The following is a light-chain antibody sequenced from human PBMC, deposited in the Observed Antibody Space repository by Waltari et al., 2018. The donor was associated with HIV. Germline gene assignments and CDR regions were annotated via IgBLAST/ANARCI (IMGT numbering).Light chain of an antibody. CDR1: KLGDKY. J-gene: IGLJ2*01. Sequence: SYELTQPPSVSVSPGLTASVTCSGDKLGDKYVCWYQQKPGQSPVLVIYQDTKRPSGIPERFSGSNSGNTATLTISGTQAVDEADHYCQAWDNSTAVFGGGTQLTVL. CDR2: QDT. CDR3: QAWDNSTAV. V-gene: IGLV3-1*01.